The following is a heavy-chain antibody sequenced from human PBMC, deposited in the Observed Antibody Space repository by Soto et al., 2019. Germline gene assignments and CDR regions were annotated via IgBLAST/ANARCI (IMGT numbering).Heavy chain of an antibody. CDR3: AREGYSYGPFDY. CDR2: XXHXGXX. J-gene: IGHJ4*02. CDR1: GGSVSSGDYY. Sequence: PSETLSLTCTVSGGSVSSGDYYWSWIRQPTGKGLEWXGEXXHXGXXXYXXSLKSRVTISVDMSKNQFSLKLSSVTAADTAVYYCAREGYSYGPFDYWGQGTLVTVSS. D-gene: IGHD5-18*01. V-gene: IGHV4-61*08.